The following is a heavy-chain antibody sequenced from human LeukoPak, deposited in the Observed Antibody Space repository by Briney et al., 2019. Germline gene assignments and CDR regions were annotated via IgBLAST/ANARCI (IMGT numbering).Heavy chain of an antibody. J-gene: IGHJ4*02. D-gene: IGHD3-3*01. CDR1: GFTFNGYW. CDR2: IKQDGSEK. Sequence: PGGSLRLSCAASGFTFNGYWMSWVRQAPGKGLEWVANIKQDGSEKYYVDSVRGRLTISRDNAENALFLQMNRLRVEDPAVYYCTRDFGRSSYYFDFWGQGTLVTVSS. V-gene: IGHV3-7*01. CDR3: TRDFGRSSYYFDF.